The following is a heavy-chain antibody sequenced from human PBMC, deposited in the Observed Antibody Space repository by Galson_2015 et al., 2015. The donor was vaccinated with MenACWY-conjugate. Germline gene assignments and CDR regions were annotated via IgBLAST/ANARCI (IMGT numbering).Heavy chain of an antibody. Sequence: SGAEVKKPGESLKISCQGSGYSFTNYWIGWVRQMPGRGLEWMGLIDPHNSNTRYSPSFQGQVTISADESISTAFLQWSSLEASDTAMYYCARHPPGGRGMDVWGRGTTVTVSS. CDR3: ARHPPGGRGMDV. V-gene: IGHV5-51*01. CDR1: GYSFTNYW. J-gene: IGHJ6*02. D-gene: IGHD1-26*01. CDR2: IDPHNSNT.